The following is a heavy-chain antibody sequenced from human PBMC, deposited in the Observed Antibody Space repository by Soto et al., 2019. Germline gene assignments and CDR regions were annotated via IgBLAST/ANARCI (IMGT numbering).Heavy chain of an antibody. CDR1: GDTFSAYY. J-gene: IGHJ6*02. CDR2: INPNNGST. CDR3: ANSYYDVGSDDERDALDV. Sequence: ASVKVSCKASGDTFSAYYIHWVRQAPGQGLEWMGWINPNNGSTKYPQNFQGRVIMTRDTYLTTAYMALTSLTSDDTAVYYCANSYYDVGSDDERDALDVWGQGTMVTVSS. D-gene: IGHD3-16*01. V-gene: IGHV1-2*02.